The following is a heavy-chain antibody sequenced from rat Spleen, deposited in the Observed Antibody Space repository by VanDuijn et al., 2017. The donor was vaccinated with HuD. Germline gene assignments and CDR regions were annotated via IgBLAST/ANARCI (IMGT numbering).Heavy chain of an antibody. CDR2: ISYEGIST. CDR3: ARLAVDYYSTYNPYCFDY. V-gene: IGHV5-22*01. J-gene: IGHJ2*01. CDR1: GFTFSDYY. D-gene: IGHD1-2*01. Sequence: EVQLVESGGGLVQPGRPMKLSCAASGFTFSDYYMVWVRQAPEKGLEWVASISYEGISTYYGDSVKGRFTISRDDAKSNLYLQMNSLRSEDTATYYCARLAVDYYSTYNPYCFDYWGQGVMVTVSS.